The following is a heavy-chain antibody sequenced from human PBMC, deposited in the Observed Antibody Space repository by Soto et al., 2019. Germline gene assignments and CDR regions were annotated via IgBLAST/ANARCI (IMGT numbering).Heavy chain of an antibody. Sequence: EAQLLESGGGLVQPGGSLRLSCAASGFTFSRYAMSWVRQAPGKGLEWVSTDTGGGHTTYNADSVNGRFTISRDNSKNTLYLQMNNLRAEDTAIYYCASSSGDLDVYGMDIWGPGTTVTVSS. J-gene: IGHJ6*02. D-gene: IGHD3-10*01. CDR1: GFTFSRYA. CDR2: DTGGGHTT. V-gene: IGHV3-23*01. CDR3: ASSSGDLDVYGMDI.